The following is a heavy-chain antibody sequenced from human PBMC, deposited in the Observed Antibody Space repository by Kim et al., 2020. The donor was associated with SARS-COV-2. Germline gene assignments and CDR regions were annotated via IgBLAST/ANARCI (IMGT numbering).Heavy chain of an antibody. J-gene: IGHJ6*02. CDR2: INAGNGNT. CDR3: ASPYYYDSSGYYLGNYYYGMDV. Sequence: ASVKVSCKASGYTFTSYAMHWVRQAPGQRLEWMGWINAGNGNTKYSQKFQGRVTITRDTSASTAYMELSSLRSEDTAVYYCASPYYYDSSGYYLGNYYYGMDVWGQGTTVTVSS. D-gene: IGHD3-22*01. CDR1: GYTFTSYA. V-gene: IGHV1-3*01.